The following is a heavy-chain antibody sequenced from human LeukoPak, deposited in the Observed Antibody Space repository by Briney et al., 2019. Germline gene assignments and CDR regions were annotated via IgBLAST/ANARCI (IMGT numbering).Heavy chain of an antibody. J-gene: IGHJ4*02. CDR1: GGSFSGYY. V-gene: IGHV4-34*01. Sequence: SETLSLTCAVYGGSFSGYYWSWIRQPPGKGLEWIGEINHSGSTNYNPSLKSRVTISVDTSKNQCSLKLSSVTAADTAVYYCARVAYYDSKYFDYWGQGTLVTVSS. D-gene: IGHD3-22*01. CDR2: INHSGST. CDR3: ARVAYYDSKYFDY.